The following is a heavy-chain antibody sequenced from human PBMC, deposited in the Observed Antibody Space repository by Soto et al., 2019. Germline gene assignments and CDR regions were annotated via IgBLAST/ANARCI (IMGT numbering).Heavy chain of an antibody. J-gene: IGHJ6*02. CDR2: ISGSGGST. CDR3: ARGTGYSGHDWHYYYYGMDV. D-gene: IGHD5-12*01. V-gene: IGHV3-23*01. CDR1: GFTFSSYA. Sequence: PGGSLRLSCAASGFTFSSYAMSWVRQAPGKGLEWVSAISGSGGSTYYADSVKGRFTISRDNSKNTLYLQMNSLRAEDTAVYYCARGTGYSGHDWHYYYYGMDVWGQGTTVTVSS.